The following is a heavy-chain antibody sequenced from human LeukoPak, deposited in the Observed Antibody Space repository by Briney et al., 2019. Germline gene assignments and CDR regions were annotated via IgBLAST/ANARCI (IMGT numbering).Heavy chain of an antibody. J-gene: IGHJ6*02. CDR1: GFTVSSNY. Sequence: GGSLRLSCAASGFTVSSNYMSWVRQAPGKGLEWVSVIYSGGSTYYADSVKGRFTISRDNSKNTLYLQMSSLRAEDTAVYYCARGGLRTDIVVVPAATHYYYYGMDVWGQGTTVTVSS. CDR2: IYSGGST. CDR3: ARGGLRTDIVVVPAATHYYYYGMDV. D-gene: IGHD2-2*01. V-gene: IGHV3-66*01.